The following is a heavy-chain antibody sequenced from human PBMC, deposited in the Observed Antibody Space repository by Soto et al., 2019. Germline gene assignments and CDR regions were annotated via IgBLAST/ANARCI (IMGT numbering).Heavy chain of an antibody. CDR2: NNPYSGSA. V-gene: IGHV1-2*02. D-gene: IGHD2-21*01. CDR3: VTRRGDYYRSTGNGYGLDY. CDR1: EYTFTGYY. J-gene: IGHJ4*01. Sequence: ASVKLSCKASEYTFTGYYIHWVRQAPGQGLEWVGWNNPYSGSAKYAQNFQGRVTMNRDTSINTVYMELSSLKSEDTAVFYCVTRRGDYYRSTGNGYGLDYW.